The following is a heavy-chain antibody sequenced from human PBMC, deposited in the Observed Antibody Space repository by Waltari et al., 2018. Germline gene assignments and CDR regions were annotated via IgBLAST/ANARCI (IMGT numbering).Heavy chain of an antibody. CDR1: GYSISSGYY. CDR3: ARDVGTMIVVRGYFDY. V-gene: IGHV4-38-2*02. CDR2: IYHSGST. Sequence: QVQLQESGPGLVKPSETLSLTCAVSGYSISSGYYWGWIRQPPGRGLEWMGSIYHSGSTYYNPSLKSRGTISVDTSKNPFSRKLSSVTAADTAVYYCARDVGTMIVVRGYFDYWGQGTLVTVSS. D-gene: IGHD3-22*01. J-gene: IGHJ4*02.